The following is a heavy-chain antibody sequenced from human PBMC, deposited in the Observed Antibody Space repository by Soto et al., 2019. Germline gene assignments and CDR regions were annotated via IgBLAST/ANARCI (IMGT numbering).Heavy chain of an antibody. CDR3: AHPRGYGVFDAYDI. D-gene: IGHD4-17*01. V-gene: IGHV3-23*01. Sequence: GGSLRLSCVASGFTFSIYAMSWVRQAPGKGLEWVSALNAGGDNTYYADSVKGRFTISRDNSMSALYPQMNSLRIEDTAVYYCAHPRGYGVFDAYDIWGQGTTVT. CDR1: GFTFSIYA. J-gene: IGHJ3*02. CDR2: LNAGGDNT.